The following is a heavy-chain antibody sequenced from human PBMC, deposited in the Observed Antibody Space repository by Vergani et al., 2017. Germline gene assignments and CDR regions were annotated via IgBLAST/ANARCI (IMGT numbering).Heavy chain of an antibody. D-gene: IGHD6-13*01. V-gene: IGHV4-61*02. CDR2: FYTGGGN. J-gene: IGHJ6*02. Sequence: QVQLQESGPGLVRPSQTLSLTCTVSGGSISIGSYYWSWFRQPAGKGLEWIGRFYTGGGNSYNPSLKSRVTISVDTSKNQFSLQLSSVTAADTAVYYCARDPLYSTTWPFLLLDMDVWGQGTTVTVSS. CDR3: ARDPLYSTTWPFLLLDMDV. CDR1: GGSISIGSYY.